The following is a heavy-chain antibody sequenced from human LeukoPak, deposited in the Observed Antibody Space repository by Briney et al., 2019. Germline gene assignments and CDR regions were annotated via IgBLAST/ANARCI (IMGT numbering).Heavy chain of an antibody. CDR3: ARSVGSSWYGPTRIDY. D-gene: IGHD6-13*01. J-gene: IGHJ4*02. V-gene: IGHV4-39*01. Sequence: SETLSLTCTVSGGSISSSSYYWGWIRQPPGKGLEWIGSIYYSGSTHYNPSLKSRATISVDTSKNQLSLKLSSVTAADTAVYYCARSVGSSWYGPTRIDYWGQGTLVTVSS. CDR1: GGSISSSSYY. CDR2: IYYSGST.